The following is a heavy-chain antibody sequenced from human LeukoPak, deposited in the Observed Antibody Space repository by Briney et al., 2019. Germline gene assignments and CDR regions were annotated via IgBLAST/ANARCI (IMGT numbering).Heavy chain of an antibody. J-gene: IGHJ4*02. CDR1: GGTFISYA. D-gene: IGHD2-2*01. CDR3: AARVPAATSLADY. CDR2: IIPTLGIA. V-gene: IGHV1-69*04. Sequence: GASVKVSCKASGGTFISYAISWVRQAPGQGLEWMGRIIPTLGIANYAQKFQGRVTITADKSTSTAYMELSSLRSEDTAVYYCAARVPAATSLADYWGQGTLVTVSS.